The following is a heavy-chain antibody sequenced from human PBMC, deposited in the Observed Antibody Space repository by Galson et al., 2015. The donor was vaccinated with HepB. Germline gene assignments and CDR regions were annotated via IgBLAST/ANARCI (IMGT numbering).Heavy chain of an antibody. CDR2: IIPIFGTA. J-gene: IGHJ4*02. CDR1: GGTFSSYA. D-gene: IGHD3-10*01. V-gene: IGHV1-69*13. Sequence: SVKVSCKASGGTFSSYAISWVRQAPGQGLEWMGGIIPIFGTANYAQKFQGRVTITADESTSAAYMGLSSLRSEDTAVYYCASLFGGYGEGGYGGYWGQGTLVTVSS. CDR3: ASLFGGYGEGGYGGY.